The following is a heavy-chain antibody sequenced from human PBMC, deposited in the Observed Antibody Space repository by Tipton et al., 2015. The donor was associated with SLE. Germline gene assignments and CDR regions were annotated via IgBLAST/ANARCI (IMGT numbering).Heavy chain of an antibody. CDR2: VSYTGSA. J-gene: IGHJ4*02. Sequence: PGLVKPSETLSLTCTVSGGSITSHYWTWIRQSPGKEFEWLAYVSYTGSATYNPSLRSRVSISLDTSENQFSLKVTSVTAADTAVYYCARLSAYYRVFDLWGQGTLVTVSS. CDR1: GGSITSHY. V-gene: IGHV4-59*08. D-gene: IGHD3-3*01. CDR3: ARLSAYYRVFDL.